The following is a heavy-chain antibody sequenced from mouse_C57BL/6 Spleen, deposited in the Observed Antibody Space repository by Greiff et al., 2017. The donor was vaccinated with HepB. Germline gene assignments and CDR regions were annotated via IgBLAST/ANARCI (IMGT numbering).Heavy chain of an antibody. V-gene: IGHV14-2*01. J-gene: IGHJ4*01. D-gene: IGHD1-1*01. Sequence: EVQLQQSGAELVKPGASVKLSCTASGFNIKDYYMHWVKQRTEQGLEWIGRIDPEDGETKYAPKFQGKDTITADTYANTAYLQLSSLTFEDTAVYYCARGYGSSYDAMDYWGQGTSGTVSS. CDR2: IDPEDGET. CDR1: GFNIKDYY. CDR3: ARGYGSSYDAMDY.